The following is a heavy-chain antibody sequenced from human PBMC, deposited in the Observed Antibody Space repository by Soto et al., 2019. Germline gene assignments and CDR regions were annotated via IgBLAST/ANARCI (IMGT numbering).Heavy chain of an antibody. CDR2: IIPFFGTT. CDR3: ASRPVMEVAQYGNWFDP. CDR1: GGTFSSYP. Sequence: ASVKVSFKASGGTFSSYPINWVRQAPGQGLEWMGGIIPFFGTTHSAQKFQGRLTITADESTRTTYMELSSLRSEDTAVYYCASRPVMEVAQYGNWFDPWGQGTLVTVSS. V-gene: IGHV1-69*13. J-gene: IGHJ5*02. D-gene: IGHD2-15*01.